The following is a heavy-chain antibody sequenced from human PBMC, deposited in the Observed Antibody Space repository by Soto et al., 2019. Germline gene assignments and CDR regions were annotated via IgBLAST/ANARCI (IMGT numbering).Heavy chain of an antibody. CDR3: ASGALCRSGSYSGFGY. J-gene: IGHJ4*02. V-gene: IGHV1-69*01. D-gene: IGHD1-26*01. CDR2: IIPIFGTA. Sequence: QVQLVQSGAEVKKPGSSVKVSCTASGGTFSSYAISWVRQAPGQGLEWMGGIIPIFGTANYAQKFQGRVTINADESTSPADMELSSLRSEDTAVYYCASGALCRSGSYSGFGYWVQGTLLTAS. CDR1: GGTFSSYA.